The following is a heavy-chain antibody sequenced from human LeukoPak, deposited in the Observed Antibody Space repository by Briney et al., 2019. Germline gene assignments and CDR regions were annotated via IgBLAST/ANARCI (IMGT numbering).Heavy chain of an antibody. CDR1: GYTFTHDY. Sequence: GASVNVSYKPSGYTFTHDYMHWVRQAPRQGLEVMGWINPDSGFTNYAQKFQGRVTMTRDTSISTAYLEVRSLTSDDTAVYYCAPTAEAYTSWWKVWGQGTLVTVSS. J-gene: IGHJ4*02. CDR3: APTAEAYTSWWKV. D-gene: IGHD2-2*01. CDR2: INPDSGFT. V-gene: IGHV1-2*02.